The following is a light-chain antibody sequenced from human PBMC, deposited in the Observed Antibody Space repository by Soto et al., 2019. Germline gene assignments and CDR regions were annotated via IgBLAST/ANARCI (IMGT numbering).Light chain of an antibody. CDR2: DVS. Sequence: QSALTQPASVSGSPGQSITISCIGTSSDVGGSDYVSWYQQHPGKAPKLVIYDVSNRPSGVSDHFSGSKSGNTASLTISGLQAEDEADYYCCSYTRSNSLVLFGGGTKLTVL. CDR1: SSDVGGSDY. CDR3: CSYTRSNSLVL. J-gene: IGLJ2*01. V-gene: IGLV2-14*01.